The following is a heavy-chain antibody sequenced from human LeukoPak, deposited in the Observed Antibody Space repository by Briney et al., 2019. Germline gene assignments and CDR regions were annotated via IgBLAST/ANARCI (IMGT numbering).Heavy chain of an antibody. Sequence: GGSLRLSCAASGFTFDDYVMHWVRQAPGKGLEWVSGISWNSGNIGYADSVRGRFTISRDNAQNSLYLQMNSLRADDTAVYYCGFSSSGWAGLDYWGQGTLVTVSS. CDR3: GFSSSGWAGLDY. CDR2: ISWNSGNI. D-gene: IGHD6-19*01. V-gene: IGHV3-9*01. J-gene: IGHJ4*02. CDR1: GFTFDDYV.